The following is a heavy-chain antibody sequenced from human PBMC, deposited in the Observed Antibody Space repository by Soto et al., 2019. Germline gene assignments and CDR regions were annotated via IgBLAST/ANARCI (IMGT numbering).Heavy chain of an antibody. J-gene: IGHJ4*02. CDR3: ARGWYSGSYYELDY. V-gene: IGHV1-69*12. CDR1: GGTFSSYA. Sequence: QVQLVQSGAEVKKPGSSVKVSCKASGGTFSSYAISWVRQAPGQGLEWMGGIIPIFGTANYAQKFQGRVTITADESTTTAYMELGSLRSEDTAVYYCARGWYSGSYYELDYWGQGTLVTVSS. CDR2: IIPIFGTA. D-gene: IGHD1-26*01.